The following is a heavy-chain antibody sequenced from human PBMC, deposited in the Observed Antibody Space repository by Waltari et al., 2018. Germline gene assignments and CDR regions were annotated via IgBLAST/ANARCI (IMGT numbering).Heavy chain of an antibody. CDR3: ARKVYYDYVWGSYRLYYFDY. CDR1: GGSFSGYY. V-gene: IGHV4-34*01. D-gene: IGHD3-16*02. CDR2: INHSGST. J-gene: IGHJ4*02. Sequence: QVQLQQWGAGLLKPSETLSLTCAVYGGSFSGYYWSWIRQPPGKGLEWIGEINHSGSTNYNPSLKSRVTISVDTSKNQFSLKLSSVTAADTAVYYCARKVYYDYVWGSYRLYYFDYWGQGTLVTVSS.